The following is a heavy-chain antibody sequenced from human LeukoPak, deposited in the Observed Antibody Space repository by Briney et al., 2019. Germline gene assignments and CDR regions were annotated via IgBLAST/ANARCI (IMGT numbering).Heavy chain of an antibody. V-gene: IGHV1-69*01. J-gene: IGHJ4*02. Sequence: SVKVSCKASGGTFSSYAISWVRQAPGQGLEWMGGIIPIFGTANYAQKFQGRVTISADESTSTAYMELSSLRSEDTAVYYCARGPRHLYSYGYDYWGQGTLVTVSS. CDR2: IIPIFGTA. D-gene: IGHD5-18*01. CDR1: GGTFSSYA. CDR3: ARGPRHLYSYGYDY.